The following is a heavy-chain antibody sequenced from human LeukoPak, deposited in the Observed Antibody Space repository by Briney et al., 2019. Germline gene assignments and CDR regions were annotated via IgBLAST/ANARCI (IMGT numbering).Heavy chain of an antibody. CDR1: GFTFSRFA. V-gene: IGHV3-30*18. D-gene: IGHD5-18*01. J-gene: IGHJ4*02. Sequence: GGSLRLSCAASGFTFSRFAMNWVRQAPGKGLEWVAVISYDGSDKYSADSVKGRFTISRDNSKNTLYLQMNSLRAEDTAVYYCAKNAHYQGYSYGGIDYWGQGTLVTVSS. CDR3: AKNAHYQGYSYGGIDY. CDR2: ISYDGSDK.